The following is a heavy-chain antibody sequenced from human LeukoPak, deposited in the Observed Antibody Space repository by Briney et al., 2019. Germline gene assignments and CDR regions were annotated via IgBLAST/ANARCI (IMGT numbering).Heavy chain of an antibody. J-gene: IGHJ3*02. CDR3: ANSVDLAYCGGDCPDAFDI. Sequence: GGSLRLSCAASGFTVSSNYMSWVRQAPGKGLEWVSVISGSGGSTYYADSVKGRFTISRDNSKNTLYLQMNSLRAEDTAVYYCANSVDLAYCGGDCPDAFDIWGQGTMVTVSS. CDR1: GFTVSSNY. D-gene: IGHD2-21*02. CDR2: ISGSGGST. V-gene: IGHV3-23*01.